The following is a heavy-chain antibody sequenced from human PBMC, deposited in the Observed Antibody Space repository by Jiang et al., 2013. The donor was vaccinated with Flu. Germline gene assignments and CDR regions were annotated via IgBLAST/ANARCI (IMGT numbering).Heavy chain of an antibody. D-gene: IGHD1-26*01. CDR1: GFTFSSYC. Sequence: QLLESGGGVVQPGRSLRLSXAASGFTFSSYCYALGPPGSEARGWSGWQLYHMTGSNKYYADSVKGRFTISRDNSKNTLYLQMNSLRAEDTAVYYCALGVGAYVYWGQGTLVTVSS. V-gene: IGHV3-30-3*01. CDR2: YHMTGSNK. J-gene: IGHJ4*02. CDR3: ALGVGAYVY.